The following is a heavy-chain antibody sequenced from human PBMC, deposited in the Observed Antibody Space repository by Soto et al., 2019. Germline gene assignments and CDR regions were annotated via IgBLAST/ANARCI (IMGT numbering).Heavy chain of an antibody. CDR2: IWYDGSNK. V-gene: IGHV3-33*01. CDR3: ARDLNYHFDY. J-gene: IGHJ4*02. D-gene: IGHD1-7*01. Sequence: QVQLVESGGGVVQPGRSLRLSCAASGFTFSSYGTHWVRQAPGKGLEWVAVIWYDGSNKYYADSVKGRFTISRDNSKNTLYLQMNSLRAEDTAVYYCARDLNYHFDYWGQGTLVTVSS. CDR1: GFTFSSYG.